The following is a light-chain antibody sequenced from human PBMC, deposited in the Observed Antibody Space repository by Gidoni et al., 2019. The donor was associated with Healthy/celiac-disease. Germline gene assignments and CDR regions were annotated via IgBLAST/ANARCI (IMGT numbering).Light chain of an antibody. CDR1: SSNIESNT. CDR3: AAWDDSLNGFWV. J-gene: IGLJ3*02. V-gene: IGLV1-44*01. CDR2: SNN. Sequence: QSVLTQPPSASGTPGQSVTISCSGSSSNIESNTVNWYQQLPGTAPKLLIYSNNQRPSGVPDRFSGSKSGTSASLAISGLQSEDEADYYCAAWDDSLNGFWVFGGGTKLTVL.